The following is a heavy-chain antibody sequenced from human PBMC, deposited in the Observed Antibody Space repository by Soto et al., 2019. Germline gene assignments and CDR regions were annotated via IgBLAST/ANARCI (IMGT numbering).Heavy chain of an antibody. J-gene: IGHJ4*02. V-gene: IGHV3-33*01. D-gene: IGHD2-8*01. CDR1: GFSFSTYG. CDR2: MWSNGNK. CDR3: ARDSLGVPTDFDY. Sequence: QVQLVESGGGVVQPGRSLTLSCAASGFSFSTYGMHWIRQAPDKGLEWVAVMWSNGNKNYADSVKGRFTISRDTSQNILFLQMDSLRAEDTAVYYCARDSLGVPTDFDYWGQGTLVTVSS.